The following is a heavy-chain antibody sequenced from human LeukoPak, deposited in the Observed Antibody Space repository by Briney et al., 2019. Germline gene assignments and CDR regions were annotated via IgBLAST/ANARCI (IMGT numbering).Heavy chain of an antibody. CDR3: ARAIIADRRGSWFDP. Sequence: GASVKVSCKASGYSFTSHDINWVRQATGQGLEWMGWMNPNSGNTGYAQKFQGRVTITRNTSITTAYIELSSLRSEDTAVYYCARAIIADRRGSWFDPWGQGTLVTVSS. J-gene: IGHJ5*02. CDR2: MNPNSGNT. V-gene: IGHV1-8*03. D-gene: IGHD3-16*01. CDR1: GYSFTSHD.